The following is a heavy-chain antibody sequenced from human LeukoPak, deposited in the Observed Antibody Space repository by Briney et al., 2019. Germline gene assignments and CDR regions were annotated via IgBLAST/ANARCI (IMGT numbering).Heavy chain of an antibody. Sequence: GGSLRLSCAASGFTFSSYGMHWVRQAPGKGLEWVAVIWYDGSNKYYADSVKGRFTISRDNSKNTLYLQMNSLRAEDTAVYYCAKDSLRFLEWLSYLDYWGQGTLVTVSS. CDR3: AKDSLRFLEWLSYLDY. CDR2: IWYDGSNK. J-gene: IGHJ4*02. D-gene: IGHD3-3*01. CDR1: GFTFSSYG. V-gene: IGHV3-30*02.